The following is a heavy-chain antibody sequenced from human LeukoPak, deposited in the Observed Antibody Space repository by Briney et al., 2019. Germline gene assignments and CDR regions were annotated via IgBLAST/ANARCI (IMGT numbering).Heavy chain of an antibody. CDR1: GFTFSSYA. J-gene: IGHJ4*02. D-gene: IGHD6-13*01. V-gene: IGHV3-30-3*01. Sequence: PGGSLRLSCAASGFTFSSYAMHWVRQAPGKGLEWVAVISYDGSNKYYADSVKGRFTISRDNSKNTLYLQMNSLRAEDTAVYYCARDGTYSSSLPYWGQGTLVTVSS. CDR2: ISYDGSNK. CDR3: ARDGTYSSSLPY.